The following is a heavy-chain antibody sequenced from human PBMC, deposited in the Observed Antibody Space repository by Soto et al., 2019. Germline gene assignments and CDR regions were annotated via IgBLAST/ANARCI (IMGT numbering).Heavy chain of an antibody. Sequence: SLRLSCAASGFTFSSYGMHWVRQAPGKGLEWVAVISYDGSNKYYADSVKGRFTISRDNSKNTLYLQMNSLRAEDTAAYYCAKVRRSWYQPSRDYGMDVWGQGTTVTV. CDR3: AKVRRSWYQPSRDYGMDV. CDR1: GFTFSSYG. J-gene: IGHJ6*02. V-gene: IGHV3-30*18. D-gene: IGHD6-13*01. CDR2: ISYDGSNK.